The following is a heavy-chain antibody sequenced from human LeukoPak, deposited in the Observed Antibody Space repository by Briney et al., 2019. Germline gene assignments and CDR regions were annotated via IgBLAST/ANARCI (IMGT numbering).Heavy chain of an antibody. CDR3: ARGENWGAPYYYYYMDV. Sequence: ASVKVSCKASGYTFTSYYINWVRQATGQGLEWMGWMNPNSGNTGYAQKFQGRVTMTRNTAISPAYMELCSLRSEDTAVYYCARGENWGAPYYYYYMDVWGKGTTVTVSS. J-gene: IGHJ6*03. CDR2: MNPNSGNT. CDR1: GYTFTSYY. V-gene: IGHV1-8*01. D-gene: IGHD7-27*01.